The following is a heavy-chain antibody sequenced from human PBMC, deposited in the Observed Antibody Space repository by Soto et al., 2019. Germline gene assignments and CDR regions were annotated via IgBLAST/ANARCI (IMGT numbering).Heavy chain of an antibody. CDR2: IIPIFGTA. CDR3: ARSGSSIAARHYWFDP. CDR1: GGTFSSYA. J-gene: IGHJ5*02. V-gene: IGHV1-69*01. Sequence: QVRLVQSGAEVKKPGSSVKVSCKASGGTFSSYAISWVRQAPGQGLEWMGGIIPIFGTANYAQKFQGRVTITADESTSTAYMELSSLRSEDTAVYYCARSGSSIAARHYWFDPWGQGTLVTVSS. D-gene: IGHD6-6*01.